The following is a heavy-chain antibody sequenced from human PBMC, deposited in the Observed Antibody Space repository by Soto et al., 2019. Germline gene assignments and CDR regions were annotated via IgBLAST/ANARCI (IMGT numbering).Heavy chain of an antibody. D-gene: IGHD3-3*01. CDR3: ARDRFRGYDFWSGYYAGFDY. J-gene: IGHJ4*02. CDR1: GGSISSGDYY. V-gene: IGHV4-30-4*01. Sequence: PSETLSLTCTVSGGSISSGDYYWSWIRQPPGKGLEWIGYIYYSGSTYYNPSLKSRVTISVDTSKNQFSLKLSSVTAADRAVYYCARDRFRGYDFWSGYYAGFDYWGQGTLVTVSS. CDR2: IYYSGST.